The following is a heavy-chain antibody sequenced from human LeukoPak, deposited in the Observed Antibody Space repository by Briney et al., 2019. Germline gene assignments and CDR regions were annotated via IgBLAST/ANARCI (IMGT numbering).Heavy chain of an antibody. D-gene: IGHD1-1*01. J-gene: IGHJ5*02. CDR1: GFTFSSYG. CDR3: ARGILELAPLPNWFDP. V-gene: IGHV3-30*03. CDR2: ISYDGSNK. Sequence: PGGSLRLSCAASGFTFSSYGMHWVRQAPGKGLEWVAVISYDGSNKYYADSVKGRFTISRDNSKNTLYLQMNSLRAEDTAVYYCARGILELAPLPNWFDPWGQGTLVTVSS.